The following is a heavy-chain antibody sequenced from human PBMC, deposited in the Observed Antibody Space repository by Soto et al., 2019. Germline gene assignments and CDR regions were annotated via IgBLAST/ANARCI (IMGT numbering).Heavy chain of an antibody. CDR2: ISPSGST. V-gene: IGHV4-4*07. D-gene: IGHD6-13*01. CDR1: GGSISSYY. Sequence: KASETLSLTCTVSGGSISSYYWSWVRQSAGKGLEWIGRISPSGSTKFNPSLKTRVTMSDDTSKNQFSLELSSVTATDTAMYYCVRDFGRCNSSTCHTWDYYFYGIDVWGQGTTVTVSS. J-gene: IGHJ6*02. CDR3: VRDFGRCNSSTCHTWDYYFYGIDV.